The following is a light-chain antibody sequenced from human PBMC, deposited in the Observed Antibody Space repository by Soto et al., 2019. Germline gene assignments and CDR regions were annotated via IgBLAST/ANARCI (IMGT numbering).Light chain of an antibody. CDR1: QDISDY. CDR3: QQYENLPYT. V-gene: IGKV1-33*01. J-gene: IGKJ2*01. Sequence: DIQMTQSPSSLSASVGDRVSITCQASQDISDYLNWYQQKPGKAPKLLIYGASHFEAGVPSRFSGSGSGTAFTFTTSSLQPEDVAMYFCQQYENLPYTFGQGTKVDIK. CDR2: GAS.